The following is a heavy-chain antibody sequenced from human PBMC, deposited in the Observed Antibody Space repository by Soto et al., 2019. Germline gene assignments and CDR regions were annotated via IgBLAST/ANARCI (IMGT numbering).Heavy chain of an antibody. CDR2: ISSNGGYP. V-gene: IGHV3-11*05. D-gene: IGHD1-20*01. J-gene: IGHJ4*02. Sequence: QVQLMESGGGLVKPGGSLTLSCAASGYDFSDYYMTWIRQDPGKGLEWISYISSNGGYPKYADSLKGRFTISRDNAKNSVSLHMNSLRVEDTDTYYCARAGITSRPEILDFWGRGTLVTVSS. CDR1: GYDFSDYY. CDR3: ARAGITSRPEILDF.